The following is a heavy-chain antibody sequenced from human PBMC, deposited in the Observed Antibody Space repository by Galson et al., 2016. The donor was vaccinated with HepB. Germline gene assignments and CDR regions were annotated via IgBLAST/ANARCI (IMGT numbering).Heavy chain of an antibody. CDR3: ARAVDIVATIDAFDI. CDR2: NYHSGST. D-gene: IGHD5-12*01. V-gene: IGHV4-38-2*02. CDR1: GYSISSGYY. J-gene: IGHJ3*02. Sequence: ETLSLTCTVSGYSISSGYYWGWIRQPPGKGLEWIGSNYHSGSTYYNPSLKSRVTISVDTSKNQFSLKLSSVTAADTAVYYCARAVDIVATIDAFDIWGQGTMVTVSS.